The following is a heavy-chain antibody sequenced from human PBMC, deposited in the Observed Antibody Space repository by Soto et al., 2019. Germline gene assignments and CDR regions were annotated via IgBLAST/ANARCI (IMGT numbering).Heavy chain of an antibody. CDR1: GFTFSSYS. J-gene: IGHJ4*02. Sequence: PGGSLRLSCAASGFTFSSYSMNWVRQAPGKGLEWVSYISSSSSTIYYADSVKGRFTISRDNAKNSLYLQMNSLRDEDTAVYYCARVRVGAKTLMAQYFDYWGQGTLVTVSS. V-gene: IGHV3-48*02. CDR3: ARVRVGAKTLMAQYFDY. CDR2: ISSSSSTI. D-gene: IGHD1-26*01.